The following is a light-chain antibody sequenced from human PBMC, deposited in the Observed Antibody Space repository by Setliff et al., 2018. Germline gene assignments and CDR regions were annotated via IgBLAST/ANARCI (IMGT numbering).Light chain of an antibody. CDR2: NVS. V-gene: IGLV2-14*03. J-gene: IGLJ1*01. CDR1: SSDVGSYDL. CDR3: SSYTSSSTYV. Sequence: QSALTQPASVSGSPGQSITISCSGTSSDVGSYDLVSWYQQHPGKAPKLIIYNVSGRPSGVSHRFSGSKSDNTASLTISGLQAEDEADYYCSSYTSSSTYVFGTGTKVTVL.